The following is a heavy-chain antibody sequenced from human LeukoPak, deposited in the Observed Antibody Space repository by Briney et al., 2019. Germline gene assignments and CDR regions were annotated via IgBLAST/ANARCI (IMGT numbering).Heavy chain of an antibody. CDR3: ARQAYYYYYMDV. Sequence: GGSLRLSCAASGFTFSSYGMHWARQAPGKGLEWVAFIRYDGSNKYYADSVKGRFTISRDNAKNSLYLQMNSLRAEDTAVYYCARQAYYYYYMDVWGKGTTVTISS. CDR2: IRYDGSNK. J-gene: IGHJ6*03. CDR1: GFTFSSYG. V-gene: IGHV3-30*02.